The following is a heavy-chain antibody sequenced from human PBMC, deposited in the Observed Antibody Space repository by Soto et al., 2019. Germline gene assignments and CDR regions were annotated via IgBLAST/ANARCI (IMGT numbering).Heavy chain of an antibody. CDR1: GFSVSASH. J-gene: IGHJ4*02. D-gene: IGHD6-13*01. CDR3: ANFAAPTRH. V-gene: IGHV3-53*01. CDR2: IFNDGIV. Sequence: LGGSLRLSCAASGFSVSASHMSWVRQAPGKGLEWVSIIFNDGIVNYADSVKGRFSISRDSFKNTVSLQMNSLSDEDTAVYYCANFAAPTRHWGQGTLVTVSS.